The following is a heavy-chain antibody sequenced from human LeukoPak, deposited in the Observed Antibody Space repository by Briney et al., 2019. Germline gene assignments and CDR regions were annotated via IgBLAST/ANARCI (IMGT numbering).Heavy chain of an antibody. V-gene: IGHV4-59*02. CDR1: GDSVSTYY. J-gene: IGHJ4*02. CDR3: ARAADSSGYGLDY. D-gene: IGHD3-22*01. Sequence: SETLSLTCTVSGDSVSTYYWSWIRQPPGKGLEWIGYIYYSGSTNYNPSLKSRVTISVDTSKNQFSLKLSSVTAADTAVYYCARAADSSGYGLDYWGQGTLVTVSS. CDR2: IYYSGST.